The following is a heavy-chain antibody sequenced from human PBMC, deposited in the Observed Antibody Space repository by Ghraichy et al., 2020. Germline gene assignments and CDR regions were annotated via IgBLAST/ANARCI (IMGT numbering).Heavy chain of an antibody. D-gene: IGHD5-18*01. CDR2: IYYIGST. Sequence: GSLRLSCFVSGDSISSYYWSWIRQPPGKGLEWIGYIYYIGSTNYNPSLKSRVTISVDTSKNQFSLKLSSVTAADTAVYYCARDLGWGRYSYVDYWGQGTLVTVSS. CDR3: ARDLGWGRYSYVDY. V-gene: IGHV4-59*01. J-gene: IGHJ4*02. CDR1: GDSISSYY.